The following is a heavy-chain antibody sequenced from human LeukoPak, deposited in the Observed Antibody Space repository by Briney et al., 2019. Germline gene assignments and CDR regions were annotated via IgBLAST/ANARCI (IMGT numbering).Heavy chain of an antibody. CDR2: IIPILGIA. CDR3: ARDKENYYDSSGYLNY. V-gene: IGHV1-69*04. D-gene: IGHD3-22*01. Sequence: ASVKVSCKASGGTFSSYAISWVRQAPGQGLEWMGRIIPILGIANYAQKFQGRVTITADKSTSTAYMELSSLRSEDTAVYYCARDKENYYDSSGYLNYWGQGTLVTVSS. J-gene: IGHJ4*02. CDR1: GGTFSSYA.